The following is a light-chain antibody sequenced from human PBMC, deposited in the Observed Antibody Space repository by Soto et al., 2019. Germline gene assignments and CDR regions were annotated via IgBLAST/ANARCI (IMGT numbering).Light chain of an antibody. Sequence: EIVLTQSPGTLSLSPGERATHSCRASQSVTSGYLVWYQQKPGQAPRLLIYGASSRATGIPDRFSGSGSGTDFTLTISRLEPEDFAVYSCQQYGSSPYTFGQGNKLGIK. CDR1: QSVTSGY. CDR3: QQYGSSPYT. CDR2: GAS. V-gene: IGKV3-20*01. J-gene: IGKJ2*01.